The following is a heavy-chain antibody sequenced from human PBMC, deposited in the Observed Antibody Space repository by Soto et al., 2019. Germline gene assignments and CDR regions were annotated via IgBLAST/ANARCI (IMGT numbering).Heavy chain of an antibody. J-gene: IGHJ6*02. D-gene: IGHD3-9*01. CDR1: GYTFTSYD. Sequence: DAVKVSCKASGYTFTSYDINWVRQATGQGREWMGWMNPNSGNTGYAQKFQGRVTMTRNTSISTAYMELSSLRSEDTAVYYCARGVSGVLRYFVWLPYLRYDGMDVWGQGTT. CDR2: MNPNSGNT. CDR3: ARGVSGVLRYFVWLPYLRYDGMDV. V-gene: IGHV1-8*01.